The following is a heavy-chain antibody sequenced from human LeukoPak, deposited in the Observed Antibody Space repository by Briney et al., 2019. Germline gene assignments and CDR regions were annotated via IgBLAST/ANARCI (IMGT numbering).Heavy chain of an antibody. D-gene: IGHD4-17*01. CDR1: GGSFSGYY. CDR2: INHSGST. J-gene: IGHJ4*02. CDR3: ARSYGDYDLDY. V-gene: IGHV4-34*01. Sequence: PSETLSLICAVYGGSFSGYYWSWIRQPPGKGLEWIGEINHSGSTNYNPSLKSRVTISVDTSKNQFSLKLSSVAAADTAVYYCARSYGDYDLDYWGQGTLVTVSS.